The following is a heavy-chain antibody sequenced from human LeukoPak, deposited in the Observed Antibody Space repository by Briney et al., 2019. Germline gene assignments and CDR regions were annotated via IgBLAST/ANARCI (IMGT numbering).Heavy chain of an antibody. CDR2: IKQDGSEK. CDR3: ARDLIWDCSSTSCYKNWFDP. Sequence: GGSLRLSCVASGFSFGSNWMSWVRQAPGKGLEWVANIKQDGSEKNYVDSVKGRFTISRDNAKNSLYLQMNSLRAEDTAVYYCARDLIWDCSSTSCYKNWFDPWGQGTLVTVSS. D-gene: IGHD2-2*02. J-gene: IGHJ5*02. CDR1: GFSFGSNW. V-gene: IGHV3-7*01.